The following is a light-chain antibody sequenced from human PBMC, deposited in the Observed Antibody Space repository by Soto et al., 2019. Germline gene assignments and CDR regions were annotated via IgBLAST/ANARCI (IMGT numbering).Light chain of an antibody. CDR1: QSVSSN. Sequence: EIVMTQSPATLSVSPGERATLSCRASQSVSSNLAWYQQKPGQAPRLLIYGASTRATGIPARFSGSGSETEFTLTISSLQSEDFAVYYCQQYNNWLSAFGQGTKVEIK. CDR2: GAS. J-gene: IGKJ1*01. CDR3: QQYNNWLSA. V-gene: IGKV3-15*01.